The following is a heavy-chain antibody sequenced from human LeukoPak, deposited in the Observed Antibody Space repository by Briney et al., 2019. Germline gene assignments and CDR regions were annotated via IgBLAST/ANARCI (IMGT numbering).Heavy chain of an antibody. CDR1: GGSISSSSYY. CDR3: ARQCLHRDDYIPATFDI. CDR2: IYYSGST. V-gene: IGHV4-39*01. Sequence: SETLSLTCTVSGGSISSSSYYWGWIRQPPGKGLEWIGSIYYSGSTYNNPSLKSRVTISVDMSKNQFSLKLSSVTAADTALYYCARQCLHRDDYIPATFDIWGQGTMVTVSS. J-gene: IGHJ3*02. D-gene: IGHD5-24*01.